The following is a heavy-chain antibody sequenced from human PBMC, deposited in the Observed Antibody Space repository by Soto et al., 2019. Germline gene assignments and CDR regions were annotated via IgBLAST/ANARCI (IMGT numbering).Heavy chain of an antibody. J-gene: IGHJ1*01. V-gene: IGHV3-21*01. CDR2: ISSSSSYI. D-gene: IGHD3-10*02. Sequence: GRNLELSCAASGFTCSSYTMNWVRQAPGKGLEWVSSISSSSSYIYYADSVKGRFTISRDNAKNSLYLQMNSLRAEDTAVYYCARDPRMFYHLTPTYEIYTLARGDALPVSVQ. CDR1: GFTCSSYT. CDR3: ARDPRMFYHLTPTYEIYTLARGDALPVSVQ.